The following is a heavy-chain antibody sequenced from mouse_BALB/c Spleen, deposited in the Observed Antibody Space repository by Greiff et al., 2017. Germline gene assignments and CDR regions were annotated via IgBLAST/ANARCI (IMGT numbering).Heavy chain of an antibody. Sequence: EVKLMESGGGLVQPGGSLRLSCATSGFTFTDYYMSWVRQPPGKALEWLGFIRNKANGYTTEYSASVKGRFTISRDNSQSILYLQMNTLRAEDSATYYCARDWGYGNYYAMDYWGQGTSVTVSS. D-gene: IGHD2-10*02. CDR2: IRNKANGYTT. CDR3: ARDWGYGNYYAMDY. CDR1: GFTFTDYY. V-gene: IGHV7-3*02. J-gene: IGHJ4*01.